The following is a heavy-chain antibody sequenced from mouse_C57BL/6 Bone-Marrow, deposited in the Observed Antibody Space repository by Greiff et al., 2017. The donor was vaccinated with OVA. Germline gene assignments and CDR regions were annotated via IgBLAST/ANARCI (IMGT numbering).Heavy chain of an antibody. Sequence: VMLVESGPGLVQPSQSLSITCTVSGFSLTSYGVHWVRQSPGKGLEWLGVIWSGGGTDYNAAFIYRLSISKNNSKSQVFFKMNRLQADDTAVYYCARNTGWYYFDYWGQGTTLTVSS. J-gene: IGHJ2*01. CDR1: GFSLTSYG. CDR3: ARNTGWYYFDY. V-gene: IGHV2-2*01. CDR2: IWSGGGT.